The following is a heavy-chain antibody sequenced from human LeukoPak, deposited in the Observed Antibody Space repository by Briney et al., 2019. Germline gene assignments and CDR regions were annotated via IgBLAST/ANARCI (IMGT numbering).Heavy chain of an antibody. D-gene: IGHD3-16*01. J-gene: IGHJ6*02. Sequence: GGSLRLSCAASGFALSSHWMTWVRQAPGKGLEWVASINHNGNVNYYVDSVKGRFTISRDNAKNSLYLQMSNLRAEDTAVYFCARGGGLDVWGQGATVTVSS. V-gene: IGHV3-7*03. CDR1: GFALSSHW. CDR2: INHNGNVN. CDR3: ARGGGLDV.